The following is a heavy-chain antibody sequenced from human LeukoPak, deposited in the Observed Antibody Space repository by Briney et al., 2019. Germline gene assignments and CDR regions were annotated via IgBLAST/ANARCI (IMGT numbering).Heavy chain of an antibody. J-gene: IGHJ4*02. Sequence: GGSLRLSCAASGFTFSNYWMSWVRQAPGKGLEWVANIKHDGGDKHYVDSVKGRFTIARDSAKNSLNLQMHSLRAEDAAVYYCARGGNYDILTGYIFDYWGQGTLVTVSS. CDR2: IKHDGGDK. D-gene: IGHD3-9*01. CDR1: GFTFSNYW. CDR3: ARGGNYDILTGYIFDY. V-gene: IGHV3-7*03.